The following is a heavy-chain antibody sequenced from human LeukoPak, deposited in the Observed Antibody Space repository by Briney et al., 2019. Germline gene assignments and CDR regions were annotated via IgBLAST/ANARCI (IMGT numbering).Heavy chain of an antibody. CDR2: INHSGST. V-gene: IGHV4-34*01. D-gene: IGHD3-10*01. CDR1: GGSFSGYY. CDR3: ARTRYYYNSRSYGAPYYFDY. J-gene: IGHJ4*02. Sequence: PSETLSLTCAVYGGSFSGYYWSWIRRPPGKGLEWIGEINHSGSTNYNPSLKSRVTISLDTSKNQFSLNLSSVTAADTAVYYCARTRYYYNSRSYGAPYYFDYWGQGTLVTVSS.